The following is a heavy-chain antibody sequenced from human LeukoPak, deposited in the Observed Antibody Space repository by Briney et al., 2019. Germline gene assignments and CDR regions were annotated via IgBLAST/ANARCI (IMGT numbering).Heavy chain of an antibody. CDR1: GFTFSDYY. D-gene: IGHD3-22*01. CDR2: ISSSGSTI. Sequence: GGSLRLSCAASGFTFSDYYMSWIRQAPGKGLEWVSYISSSGSTIYYADSVKGRFTISRDNAKNSLYLQMNSLRAEDTAVYYCARDPLYYYDSRGYYGMDVWGQGTTVTVSS. CDR3: ARDPLYYYDSRGYYGMDV. V-gene: IGHV3-11*01. J-gene: IGHJ6*02.